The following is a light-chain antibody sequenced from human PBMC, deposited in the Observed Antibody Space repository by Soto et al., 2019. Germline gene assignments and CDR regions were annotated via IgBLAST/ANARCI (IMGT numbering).Light chain of an antibody. J-gene: IGLJ2*01. CDR2: DVN. CDR1: SSDVGRYNY. V-gene: IGLV2-14*01. CDR3: SSYTSSSTVV. Sequence: QSALTQPASVSGSPGQSITISCTGTSSDVGRYNYVSWCQQHPGKAPKLIIYDVNTRPSGVSNRFSGSKSGNTASLTISGLQAEYEADYYCSSYTSSSTVVFGGGTKVTVL.